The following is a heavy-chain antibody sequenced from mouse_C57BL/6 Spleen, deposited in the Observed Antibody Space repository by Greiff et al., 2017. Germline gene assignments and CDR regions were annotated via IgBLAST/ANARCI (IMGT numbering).Heavy chain of an antibody. D-gene: IGHD1-1*01. CDR3: ARDSSQFAY. Sequence: EVKLMESGGGLVKPGGSLKLSCAASGFTFSSYAMSWVRQTPEKRLEWVATISDGGSYTYYPDNVKGRFTISRDNAKNNLYLQMSHLKSEDTAMYYCARDSSQFAYWGQGTLVTVSA. V-gene: IGHV5-4*01. CDR1: GFTFSSYA. CDR2: ISDGGSYT. J-gene: IGHJ3*01.